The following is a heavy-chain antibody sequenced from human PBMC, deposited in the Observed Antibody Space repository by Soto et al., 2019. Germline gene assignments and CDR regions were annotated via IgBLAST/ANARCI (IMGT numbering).Heavy chain of an antibody. Sequence: GGSLRLSCAASGFTHSYYYMTSIRQTPGKGLEWVAHIDGRSDSIGYADSVKGRFTISRDNARNSLFLQTNSVTADDTGVYFCTKGGRTTNYCWEYWGQGALVVVST. CDR1: GFTHSYYY. D-gene: IGHD3-16*01. CDR2: IDGRSDSI. V-gene: IGHV3-11*04. J-gene: IGHJ1*01. CDR3: TKGGRTTNYCWEY.